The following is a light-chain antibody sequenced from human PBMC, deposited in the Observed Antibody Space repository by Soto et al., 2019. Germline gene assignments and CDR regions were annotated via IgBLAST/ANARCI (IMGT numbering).Light chain of an antibody. V-gene: IGKV3-15*01. CDR1: QSVDIN. J-gene: IGKJ4*01. Sequence: EIVLTQSPATLSVSPGERVTLSCRASQSVDINLAWYQQKPGQAPRLLIYGASTRATDMPGRFSGRGAGAEFTLTISSLQSEGFAVYYCQQYNSWPLTFGGGTKVDIK. CDR2: GAS. CDR3: QQYNSWPLT.